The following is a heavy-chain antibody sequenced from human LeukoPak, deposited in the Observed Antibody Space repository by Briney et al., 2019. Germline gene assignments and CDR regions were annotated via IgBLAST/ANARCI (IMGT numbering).Heavy chain of an antibody. CDR1: GFTFSNAW. J-gene: IGHJ4*02. CDR2: IKSKTDGGST. V-gene: IGHV3-15*07. CDR3: TTDTWGLVVITEGANGYFDY. Sequence: GGSLRLSCAASGFTFSNAWMNWVRQAPGKGLEWVGRIKSKTDGGSTDYAAPVKGRFTISRDDSKNTLYLQMNSLKTEDTAVYYCTTDTWGLVVITEGANGYFDYWGQGTLVTVSS. D-gene: IGHD3-22*01.